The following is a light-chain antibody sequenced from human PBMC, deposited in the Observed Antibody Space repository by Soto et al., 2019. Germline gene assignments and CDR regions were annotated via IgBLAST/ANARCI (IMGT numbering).Light chain of an antibody. J-gene: IGKJ1*01. V-gene: IGKV3-20*01. CDR3: QPYASSPNT. Sequence: MTQTPNTLSVSLGERATISCRASQSLRSSLAWDQQKPGQAPRLLIYGASNRATGIPDRFSGSGSGTDSTLTISRLEPEDFAVDYCQPYASSPNTFGQGTKVDI. CDR1: QSLRSSL. CDR2: GAS.